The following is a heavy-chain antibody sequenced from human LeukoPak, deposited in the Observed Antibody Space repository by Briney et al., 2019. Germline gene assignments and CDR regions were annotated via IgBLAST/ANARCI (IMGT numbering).Heavy chain of an antibody. Sequence: PGGSLRLSWAASGFTFSSYAMSWVRQAPGKGLEWVSAISGSGGSTYYADSVKGRFTISRDNSKNTLYLQMSSLRAEDTAVYYCAKDAYYYDSSSYYTFPDYWGQGTLVTVSS. V-gene: IGHV3-23*01. D-gene: IGHD3-22*01. CDR3: AKDAYYYDSSSYYTFPDY. CDR2: ISGSGGST. J-gene: IGHJ4*02. CDR1: GFTFSSYA.